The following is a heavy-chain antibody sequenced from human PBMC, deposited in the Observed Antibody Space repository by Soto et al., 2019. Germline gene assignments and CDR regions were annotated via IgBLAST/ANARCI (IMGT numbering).Heavy chain of an antibody. Sequence: TLSLTCTVSGGSISSYYWSWIRQPPGKGLEWIGYIYYSGSTNYNPSLKSRVTISVDTSKNQFSLKLSSVTAADTAVYYCARVPPSTGRYYGMDVWGQGTTVTVSS. D-gene: IGHD7-27*01. CDR1: GGSISSYY. V-gene: IGHV4-59*01. J-gene: IGHJ6*02. CDR3: ARVPPSTGRYYGMDV. CDR2: IYYSGST.